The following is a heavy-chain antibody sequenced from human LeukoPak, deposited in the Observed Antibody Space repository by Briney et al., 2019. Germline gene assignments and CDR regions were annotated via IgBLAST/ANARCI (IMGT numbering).Heavy chain of an antibody. CDR1: GGSFSGYY. CDR2: INHNVGR. J-gene: IGHJ6*03. V-gene: IGHV4-34*01. D-gene: IGHD3-10*01. Sequence: PSQTLSLTCAVYGGSFSGYYWTWVSHPPGKWREWIGEINHNVGRRYNTSFKSRVTISVDTSKNQFSLKLSSVTAADTAVYYCARTPNPIHYYGSGSSQYYYYMDVWGKGTTVTVSS. CDR3: ARTPNPIHYYGSGSSQYYYYMDV.